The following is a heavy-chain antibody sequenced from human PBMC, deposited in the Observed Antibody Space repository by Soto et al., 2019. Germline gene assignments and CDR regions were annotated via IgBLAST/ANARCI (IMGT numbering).Heavy chain of an antibody. CDR3: ARAENYAHDGARDCYNLAVAFDI. J-gene: IGHJ3*02. Sequence: QVQLVQSGAEVKKPGSSVKVSCKASGGTFSSYAISWVRQAPGQGLEWMGGIIPIFGTANYAQKFQGRVTITADDSTSIADMDLSSLRSEDTALYYCARAENYAHDGARDCYNLAVAFDIWGQETMVTVSS. CDR2: IIPIFGTA. V-gene: IGHV1-69*01. D-gene: IGHD2-21*01. CDR1: GGTFSSYA.